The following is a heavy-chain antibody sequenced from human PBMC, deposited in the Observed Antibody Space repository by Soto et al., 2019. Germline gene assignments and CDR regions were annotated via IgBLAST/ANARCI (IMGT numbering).Heavy chain of an antibody. D-gene: IGHD6-13*01. CDR3: AHNPSYSTNWYLRDDWFDP. CDR2: IYGDDDK. Sequence: QITLNESGPALVKPTQTLTLTCTFSGFSLTTCGVGVHWLRQPPGKALEWLAVIYGDDDKSYNPSLETRLTITKDTSKSQVVLTMTNMEPLDTDTYYCAHNPSYSTNWYLRDDWFDPWGQGTLVTVSS. J-gene: IGHJ5*02. CDR1: GFSLTTCGVG. V-gene: IGHV2-5*02.